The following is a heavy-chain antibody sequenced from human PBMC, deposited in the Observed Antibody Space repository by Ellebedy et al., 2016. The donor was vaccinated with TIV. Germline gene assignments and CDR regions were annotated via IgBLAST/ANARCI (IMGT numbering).Heavy chain of an antibody. Sequence: SETLSLTXTVSGGSISSYYWSWIRQPPGTGLEWIGYIYYSGSTNYNPSLKSRVTISVDTSKNQFSLKLSCVTAADTAVYYCARGIAAAGLRTYYYGMDVWGQGTTVTVSS. CDR3: ARGIAAAGLRTYYYGMDV. CDR1: GGSISSYY. J-gene: IGHJ6*02. D-gene: IGHD6-13*01. V-gene: IGHV4-59*01. CDR2: IYYSGST.